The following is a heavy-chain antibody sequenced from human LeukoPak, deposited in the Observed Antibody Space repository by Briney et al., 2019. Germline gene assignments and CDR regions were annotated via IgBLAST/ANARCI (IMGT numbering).Heavy chain of an antibody. V-gene: IGHV3-7*01. CDR1: GFTFSSYW. Sequence: PGGSLRLSCAASGFTFSSYWMSWVRQAPGKGLEWVADIKQDGSEKYYVDSVKGRFTISRDNAKNSLHLQMNSLRAEDTAVYYCAREGGVVPAARDYAEWCWGQGTLVTVSS. D-gene: IGHD2-2*01. J-gene: IGHJ4*02. CDR2: IKQDGSEK. CDR3: AREGGVVPAARDYAEWC.